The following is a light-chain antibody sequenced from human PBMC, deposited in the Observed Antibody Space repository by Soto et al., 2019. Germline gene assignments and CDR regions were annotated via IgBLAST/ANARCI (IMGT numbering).Light chain of an antibody. V-gene: IGKV1-39*01. CDR2: TVS. Sequence: QITPSPNSLAASVGARPTITCRASQSVSNYLNWYQQKPGKPPRLLIYTVSSLQNGGSSRFSGSGAGTDFTLTINSLQPQDFATYFCRQSYSSPQTFAQGTKVDI. CDR3: RQSYSSPQT. J-gene: IGKJ1*01. CDR1: QSVSNY.